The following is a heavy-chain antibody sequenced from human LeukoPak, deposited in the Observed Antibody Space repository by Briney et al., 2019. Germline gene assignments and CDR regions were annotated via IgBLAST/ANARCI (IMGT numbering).Heavy chain of an antibody. V-gene: IGHV4-59*01. CDR1: GGSFSGYY. D-gene: IGHD5-24*01. Sequence: SETLSLTCAVYGGSFSGYYWSWIRQPPGKGLEWIGYIYYSGSTNYNPSLKSRVTISVDTSKNQFSLKLSSVTAADTAVYYCARVRSRDGYLYFDYWGQGTLVTVSS. CDR2: IYYSGST. J-gene: IGHJ4*02. CDR3: ARVRSRDGYLYFDY.